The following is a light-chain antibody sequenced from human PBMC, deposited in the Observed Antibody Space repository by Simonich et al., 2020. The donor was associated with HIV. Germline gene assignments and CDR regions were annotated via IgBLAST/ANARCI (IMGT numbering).Light chain of an antibody. CDR3: QQYYGTPLT. Sequence: DIVMTQSPDSLAVSLGERATINCKSSQSVLYSSNNKNYLAWYQQKPGQPPKLLIYWASTRESGVPDRCSGGGSGTDFTLTISSLQTEDVAVYYCQQYYGTPLTFGGGTRVEIK. CDR1: QSVLYSSNNKNY. J-gene: IGKJ4*01. V-gene: IGKV4-1*01. CDR2: WAS.